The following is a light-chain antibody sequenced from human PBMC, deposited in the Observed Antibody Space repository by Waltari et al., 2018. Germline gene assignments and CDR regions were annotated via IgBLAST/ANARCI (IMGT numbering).Light chain of an antibody. CDR2: GAS. J-gene: IGKJ1*01. CDR3: QQYNNWPWT. Sequence: EIVMTQSPATLSVSPGERATPSCRASQSVISNFAWYQQKPGQAPRLLIYGASTRATGIPARFSGSGSGTEFTLTISSLQSEDFAVYYCQQYNNWPWTFGQGTKVEIK. V-gene: IGKV3-15*01. CDR1: QSVISN.